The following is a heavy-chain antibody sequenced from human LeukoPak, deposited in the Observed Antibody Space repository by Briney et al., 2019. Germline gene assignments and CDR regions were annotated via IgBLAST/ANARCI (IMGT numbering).Heavy chain of an antibody. CDR1: GGSISSYY. CDR2: IYYSGST. Sequence: SETLSLTCTVSGGSISSYYWSWIRQPPGKGLEWIGYIYYSGSTNYNPSLKSRVTISVDTSKNQFSLKLSSVTAADTAVYYCARLNYYDSSGGWFDPWGQGTLVTVSS. D-gene: IGHD3-22*01. V-gene: IGHV4-59*08. CDR3: ARLNYYDSSGGWFDP. J-gene: IGHJ5*02.